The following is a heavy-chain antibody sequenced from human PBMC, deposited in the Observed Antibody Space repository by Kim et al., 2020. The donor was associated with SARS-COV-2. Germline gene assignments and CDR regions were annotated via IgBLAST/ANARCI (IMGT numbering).Heavy chain of an antibody. CDR1: GGSISSYY. CDR2: IYYSGST. Sequence: SETLSLTCTVSGGSISSYYWSWIRQPPGKGLEWIGYIYYSGSTNYNPSLKSRVTISVDTSKNQFSLKLSSVTAADTAVYYCARVGYYDYVWGSYRYGYFDYCGQGTLVTVSS. CDR3: ARVGYYDYVWGSYRYGYFDY. D-gene: IGHD3-16*02. V-gene: IGHV4-59*01. J-gene: IGHJ4*02.